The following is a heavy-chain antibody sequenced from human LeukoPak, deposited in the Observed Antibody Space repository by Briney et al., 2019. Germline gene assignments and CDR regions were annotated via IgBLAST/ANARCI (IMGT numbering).Heavy chain of an antibody. CDR3: ARAQGMTTQPFDY. J-gene: IGHJ4*02. CDR2: IIPILGIA. CDR1: GGTFSSHA. Sequence: SVTVSCKASGGTFSSHAISWVRQAPGQGLEWMGRIIPILGIANYAQKFQGRVTITADKSTSTAYMELSSLRSEDTAVYYCARAQGMTTQPFDYWGQGTLVTVSS. V-gene: IGHV1-69*04. D-gene: IGHD4-11*01.